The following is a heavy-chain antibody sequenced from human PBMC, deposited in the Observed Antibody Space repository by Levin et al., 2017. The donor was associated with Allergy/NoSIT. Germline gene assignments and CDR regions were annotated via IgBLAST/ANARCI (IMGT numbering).Heavy chain of an antibody. D-gene: IGHD6-13*01. V-gene: IGHV3-30-3*01. CDR2: ISFDGSNK. J-gene: IGHJ4*02. CDR3: ARVGPRWQQLASFDY. CDR1: GFTFSSYA. Sequence: GGSLRLSCAASGFTFSSYAMHWVRQAPGKGLEWVALISFDGSNKYYADSVKGRFTISRDNSQNTLFLQMNSLRTEDTAVYYCARVGPRWQQLASFDYWGQGTLVTVSS.